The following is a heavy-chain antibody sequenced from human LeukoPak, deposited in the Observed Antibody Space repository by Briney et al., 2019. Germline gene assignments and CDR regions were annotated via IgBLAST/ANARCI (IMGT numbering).Heavy chain of an antibody. Sequence: PGGSLRLSCAASGFTFSRYAMTWVRQAPGKGLEWVSGISGSGGDTYYADSVKGRFTVSRDNSKNTLYLQMNSLRAEDTAVYYCAKMARYSSSWADCWGQGTLVTVSS. CDR3: AKMARYSSSWADC. J-gene: IGHJ4*02. CDR1: GFTFSRYA. D-gene: IGHD6-13*01. V-gene: IGHV3-23*01. CDR2: ISGSGGDT.